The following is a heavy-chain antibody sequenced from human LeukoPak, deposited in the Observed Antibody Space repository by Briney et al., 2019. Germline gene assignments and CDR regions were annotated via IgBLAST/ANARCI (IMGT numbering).Heavy chain of an antibody. Sequence: GGSLRLSCAASGFTFSDFSINWVRQSPGRGLEWVSYISGRGGTVVYADSVKGRFTISRDNAKNSVFLQMNSLRAEDAAVYYCARDSVADTAKIEKFYYYHMDVWGKGTTVTVSS. CDR3: ARDSVADTAKIEKFYYYHMDV. J-gene: IGHJ6*03. V-gene: IGHV3-48*04. CDR1: GFTFSDFS. D-gene: IGHD5-18*01. CDR2: ISGRGGTV.